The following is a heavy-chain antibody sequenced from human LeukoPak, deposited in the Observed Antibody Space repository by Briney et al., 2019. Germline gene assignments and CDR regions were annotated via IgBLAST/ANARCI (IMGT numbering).Heavy chain of an antibody. CDR3: AVSVGASPNYFDY. J-gene: IGHJ4*02. Sequence: GGSLRLSCGTSGFTFITYELNWVRQAPGKGLEWVSYISTSGGTMYYADSVKGRFTISRDNAKNSLYLQMNSLRAEDTAVYYCAVSVGASPNYFDYWGQGTLVTVSS. D-gene: IGHD1-26*01. V-gene: IGHV3-48*03. CDR2: ISTSGGTM. CDR1: GFTFITYE.